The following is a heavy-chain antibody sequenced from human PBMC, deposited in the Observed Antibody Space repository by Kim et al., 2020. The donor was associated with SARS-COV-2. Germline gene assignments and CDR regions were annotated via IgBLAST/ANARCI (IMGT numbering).Heavy chain of an antibody. D-gene: IGHD2-2*01. Sequence: ASVKVSCKASGYTFTSYDINWVRQATGQGLEWMGWMNPNSGNTGYAQKFQGRVTMTRNTSISTAYMELSSLRSEDTAVYYCARPGSGVVVPAARGLDDAFDIWGQGTMVTVSS. V-gene: IGHV1-8*01. CDR2: MNPNSGNT. CDR1: GYTFTSYD. J-gene: IGHJ3*02. CDR3: ARPGSGVVVPAARGLDDAFDI.